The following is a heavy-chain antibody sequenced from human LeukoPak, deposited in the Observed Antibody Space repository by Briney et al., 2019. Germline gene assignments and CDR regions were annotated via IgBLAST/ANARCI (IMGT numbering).Heavy chain of an antibody. Sequence: GGSLRLSCAASGFTVSNNYMSWVRQAPGKGLEWVSVIYSGGSTYYADSVKGRFTISRDNSKNTLYLQMNSLRAEDTAVYYCARVPVDYYESSGYFGAFDIWGQGTMVTVSS. CDR3: ARVPVDYYESSGYFGAFDI. V-gene: IGHV3-53*01. CDR2: IYSGGST. J-gene: IGHJ3*02. CDR1: GFTVSNNY. D-gene: IGHD3-22*01.